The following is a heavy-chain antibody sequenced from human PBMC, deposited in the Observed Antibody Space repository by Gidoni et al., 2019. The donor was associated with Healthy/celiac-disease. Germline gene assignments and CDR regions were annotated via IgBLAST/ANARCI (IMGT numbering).Heavy chain of an antibody. CDR1: GSPFMSHS. V-gene: IGHV3-21*01. CDR3: AREAVDGDGYNGGYFDY. CDR2: ISSSSGYI. Sequence: EVQLVESGGGLVKPGGSLRLSCPASGSPFMSHSMTWVRQAPGKGLEWVSSISSSSGYIYYADSVKGRFTISRDNAKNSLYLQMNSLRAEDTAVYYCAREAVDGDGYNGGYFDYWGQGTLVTVSS. D-gene: IGHD5-12*01. J-gene: IGHJ4*02.